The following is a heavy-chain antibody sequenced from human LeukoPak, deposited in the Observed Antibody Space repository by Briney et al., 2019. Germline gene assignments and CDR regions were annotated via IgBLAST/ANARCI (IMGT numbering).Heavy chain of an antibody. Sequence: PSETLSLTCTVSGDSTNSYYWSWIRQGKGLEWIGYIYYTGSTNYNPSLKSRVTISVDTSKTYFSLKVTSLTAADTAVYYCARFMVRGVHRAFDIWGQGTMVTVSS. CDR1: GDSTNSYY. J-gene: IGHJ3*02. D-gene: IGHD3-10*01. CDR2: IYYTGST. CDR3: ARFMVRGVHRAFDI. V-gene: IGHV4-59*01.